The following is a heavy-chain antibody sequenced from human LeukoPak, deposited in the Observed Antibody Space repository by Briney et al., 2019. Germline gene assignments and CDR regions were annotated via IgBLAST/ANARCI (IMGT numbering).Heavy chain of an antibody. J-gene: IGHJ4*02. CDR1: GFTFSSYS. Sequence: GGSLRLSCAASGFTFSSYSMNWVRQAPGKGLEWGSYISSSSSTIYYADSVKGRFTISRDNAKNSLYLQMNSLRDEDTAVYYCARETYSGSYHYYFDYWGQGTLVTVSS. V-gene: IGHV3-48*02. CDR2: ISSSSSTI. D-gene: IGHD1-26*01. CDR3: ARETYSGSYHYYFDY.